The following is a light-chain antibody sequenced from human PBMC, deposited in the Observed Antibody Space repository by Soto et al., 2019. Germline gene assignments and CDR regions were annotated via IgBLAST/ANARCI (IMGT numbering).Light chain of an antibody. Sequence: DIQMTQSPSSVSASVGDRVTITCRATQGLSGSLAWYQQKPGKAPKLLISVTSRLQSGVPSRFSGSAYGTDFTLTIDSLQPEDLATYYCQQGHNWPLTFGQGTRLEIK. CDR2: VTS. CDR1: QGLSGS. J-gene: IGKJ5*01. CDR3: QQGHNWPLT. V-gene: IGKV1-12*01.